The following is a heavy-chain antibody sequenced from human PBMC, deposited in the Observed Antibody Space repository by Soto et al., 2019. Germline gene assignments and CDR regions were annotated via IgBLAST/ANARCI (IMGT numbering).Heavy chain of an antibody. CDR1: GVSISTGGRF. J-gene: IGHJ2*01. CDR3: XXXALRPTGSPGYWYFDL. D-gene: IGHD1-1*01. CDR2: IYYSGNT. V-gene: IGHV4-31*03. Sequence: QVQLQESGPGLVKPSQTLSLTCTVAGVSISTGGRFWSWVRQHPGKGLEWIGYIYYSGNTDYNPSLKSRLSISVDMSKNQXXXXXXSXXXXXXXXXXXXXALRPTGSPGYWYFDLWGRGTLVTVSS.